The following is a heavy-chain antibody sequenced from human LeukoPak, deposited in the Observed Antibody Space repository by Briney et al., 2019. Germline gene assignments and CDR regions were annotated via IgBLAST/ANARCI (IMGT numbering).Heavy chain of an antibody. J-gene: IGHJ4*02. D-gene: IGHD3-22*01. CDR1: GYSINSGYY. CDR3: ARVGRYYDSSGSYDY. CDR2: IYHSGST. Sequence: TSETLSLTCAVSGYSINSGYYWVWIRQPPGQGLEWIGSIYHSGSTYYNPSLKSRVTISVDTSKNQFSLKLNSVTATDTAVYYCARVGRYYDSSGSYDYWGQGTLVTVSS. V-gene: IGHV4-38-2*01.